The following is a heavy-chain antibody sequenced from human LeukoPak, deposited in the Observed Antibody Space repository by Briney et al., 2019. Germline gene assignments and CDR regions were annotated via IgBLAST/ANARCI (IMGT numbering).Heavy chain of an antibody. Sequence: PSETLSLTCAVYGGSFSGYYWSWIRQPPGKGLEWIGEINHSGSTNYNPSLKSRVTISVDTSKNQFSLKLSSVTAADTAVYYCARLRSSSWYRPGLVYWGQGTLVTVSS. CDR3: ARLRSSSWYRPGLVY. CDR2: INHSGST. V-gene: IGHV4-34*01. D-gene: IGHD6-13*01. J-gene: IGHJ4*02. CDR1: GGSFSGYY.